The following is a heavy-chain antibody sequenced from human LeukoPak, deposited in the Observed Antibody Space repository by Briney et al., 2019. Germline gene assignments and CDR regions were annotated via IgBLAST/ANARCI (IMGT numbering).Heavy chain of an antibody. CDR2: IYPGDSDT. CDR1: GYSFTSYW. J-gene: IGHJ4*02. V-gene: IGHV5-51*01. Sequence: GESLKISCKGSGYSFTSYWIGWVRQMPGKGLEWMGIIYPGDSDTGYIPSFQGQVTISAHKSISTAYLQWSSLTDSDTAMYYCARTPREDILTGYYYGVDYWGQGTLVTVSS. CDR3: ARTPREDILTGYYYGVDY. D-gene: IGHD3-9*01.